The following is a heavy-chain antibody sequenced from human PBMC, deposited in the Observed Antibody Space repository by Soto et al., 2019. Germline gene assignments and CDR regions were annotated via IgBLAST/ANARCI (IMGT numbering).Heavy chain of an antibody. CDR2: INAGNGKT. D-gene: IGHD4-17*01. V-gene: IGHV1-3*01. CDR1: GYTFTTYA. Sequence: ASAKVCCKASGYTFTTYAIHWVRQAPGQRLEWMGWINAGNGKTKYSQKFQDRVTITRDTSATTAYMELSSLTSEDTAVYYYARDTRSLDYFDYWGQGTLVTVSS. CDR3: ARDTRSLDYFDY. J-gene: IGHJ4*02.